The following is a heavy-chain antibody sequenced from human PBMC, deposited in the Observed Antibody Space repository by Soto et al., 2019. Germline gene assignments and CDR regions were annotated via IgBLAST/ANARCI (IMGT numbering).Heavy chain of an antibody. CDR2: ISGSGGST. J-gene: IGHJ6*03. D-gene: IGHD2-2*01. CDR1: GFTFSSYA. V-gene: IGHV3-23*01. Sequence: GGSLRLSCAASGFTFSSYAMSWVRQAPGKGLEWVSAISGSGGSTYYADSVKGRFTISRDNSKNTLYLQMNSLRAEDTAVYYCANVLGYCSSTSCYAGSDYYMDVWGKGTTVTVSS. CDR3: ANVLGYCSSTSCYAGSDYYMDV.